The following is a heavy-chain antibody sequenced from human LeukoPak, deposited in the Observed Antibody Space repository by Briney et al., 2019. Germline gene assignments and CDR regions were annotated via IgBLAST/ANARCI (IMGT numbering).Heavy chain of an antibody. D-gene: IGHD2-21*01. CDR2: IIPILGIA. V-gene: IGHV1-69*04. Sequence: GASVKVSCKASGYTFTSYYMHWVRQAPGQGLEWMGRIIPILGIANYAQKFQGRVTITADKSTSTAYMELSSLRSEDTAVYYCARGGGPYCGGDCYRDWGQGTLVTVSS. J-gene: IGHJ4*02. CDR1: GYTFTSYY. CDR3: ARGGGPYCGGDCYRD.